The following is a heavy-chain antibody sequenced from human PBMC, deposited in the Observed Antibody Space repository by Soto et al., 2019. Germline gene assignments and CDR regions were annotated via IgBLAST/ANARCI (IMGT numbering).Heavy chain of an antibody. CDR1: GFTFRSYV. CDR2: ISYDGSNK. V-gene: IGHV3-30*03. Sequence: QVQLVESGGGVVQPGRSLRLSCAGSGFTFRSYVMQWVRQAPGKGLEWVSIISYDGSNKYYADSVKGRFTISRDNSKNTLYLQMNSLRAEDTAVYYCATLRSSASSGWYFDSWGQGTLVTVSS. J-gene: IGHJ4*02. D-gene: IGHD6-19*01. CDR3: ATLRSSASSGWYFDS.